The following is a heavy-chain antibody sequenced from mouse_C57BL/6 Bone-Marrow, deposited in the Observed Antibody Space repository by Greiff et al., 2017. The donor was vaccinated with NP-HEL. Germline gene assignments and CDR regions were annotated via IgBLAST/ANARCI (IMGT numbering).Heavy chain of an antibody. J-gene: IGHJ2*01. V-gene: IGHV5-6*01. CDR3: ARRELGRDFDY. D-gene: IGHD4-1*01. Sequence: EVQRVESGGDLVKPGGSLKLSCAASGFTFSSYGMSWVRQTPDKRLEWVATISSGGSYPYYPDSVKGRFTISRDNAKNTLYLQMSSLKSEDTAMYYCARRELGRDFDYWGQGTTLTVSS. CDR2: ISSGGSYP. CDR1: GFTFSSYG.